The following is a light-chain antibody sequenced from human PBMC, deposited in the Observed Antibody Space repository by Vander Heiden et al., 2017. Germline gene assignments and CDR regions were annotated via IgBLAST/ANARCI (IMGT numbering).Light chain of an antibody. CDR3: QKYNSAPWT. J-gene: IGKJ1*01. V-gene: IGKV1-27*01. Sequence: DIQMTQSPSSLSASVGDRVTITCRASQGISNYLAWYQQKPGKVPKLLIYAASTWQSGVASRFRGSGSGTDFTLTISSLQPEDVATYYCQKYNSAPWTFGQGTKVEIK. CDR2: AAS. CDR1: QGISNY.